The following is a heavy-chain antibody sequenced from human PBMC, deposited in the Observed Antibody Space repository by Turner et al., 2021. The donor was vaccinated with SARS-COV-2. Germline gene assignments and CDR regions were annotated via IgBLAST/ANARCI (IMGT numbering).Heavy chain of an antibody. V-gene: IGHV5-10-1*03. J-gene: IGHJ5*02. Sequence: EVQLVQSGAEVQEPAESLRIACKGSGNSFTSYWITWVSQMRGKGLEWMGRIDPSDSYTNYSPSFQGHGTISADKSISTTYLQWSSLKASVTAMYDCSTSGYLSTNWFDPWGQGTLVTVSS. D-gene: IGHD3-22*01. CDR2: IDPSDSYT. CDR1: GNSFTSYW. CDR3: STSGYLSTNWFDP.